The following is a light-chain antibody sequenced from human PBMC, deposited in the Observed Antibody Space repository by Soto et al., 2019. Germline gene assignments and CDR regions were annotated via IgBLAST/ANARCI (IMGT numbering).Light chain of an antibody. CDR1: QSVSSN. CDR2: GAS. Sequence: LTQAPGTRSVSPGERATLSCRASQSVSSNLAWYQQKPGQAPRLLIYGASSRATGIPDRFSGSGSGTDFTLTISSLEPEDFAVYHCQQRSSWPSFGQGTRLEIK. J-gene: IGKJ5*01. CDR3: QQRSSWPS. V-gene: IGKV3-11*01.